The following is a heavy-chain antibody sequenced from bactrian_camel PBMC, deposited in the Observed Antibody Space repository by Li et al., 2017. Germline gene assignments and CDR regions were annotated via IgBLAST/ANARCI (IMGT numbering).Heavy chain of an antibody. J-gene: IGHJ4*01. CDR1: GYTDSSYT. CDR3: AAGTGPTGAKVWGGCWYNH. D-gene: IGHD3*01. CDR2: IYASAGTP. Sequence: QVQLVESGGGSVQPGGSLRLSCSASGYTDSSYTVGWFRQGPGNEREGVASIYASAGTPHYADSVKGRFTIYLDNAKNTLHLQMSSLKPEDTAMYYCAAGTGPTGAKVWGGCWYNHWGQGTQVTVS. V-gene: IGHV3-3*01.